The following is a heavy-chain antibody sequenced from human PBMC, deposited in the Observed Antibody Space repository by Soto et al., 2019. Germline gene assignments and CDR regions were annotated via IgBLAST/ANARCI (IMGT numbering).Heavy chain of an antibody. V-gene: IGHV1-18*01. CDR1: GYTFTSYG. Sequence: ASVKVSCKASGYTFTSYGISWVRQSPGQGLEWMGWISAYNGNTNYAQKLQGRVTMTTDTSTSTAYMELRSLRSDDTAVYYCARPGYCSSTSCYSPVAMDVWGKGTTVTVSS. D-gene: IGHD2-2*03. CDR3: ARPGYCSSTSCYSPVAMDV. J-gene: IGHJ6*04. CDR2: ISAYNGNT.